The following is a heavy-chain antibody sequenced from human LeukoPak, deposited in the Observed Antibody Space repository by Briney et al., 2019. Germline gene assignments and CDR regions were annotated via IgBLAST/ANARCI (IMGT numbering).Heavy chain of an antibody. J-gene: IGHJ4*02. CDR2: TYYSGST. V-gene: IGHV4-59*01. CDR1: GGSISSYH. Sequence: SETLSLTCTVSGGSISSYHWSWIRQPPGKGLEWIGYTYYSGSTTYNPSLKSRVTISIDTSKNQLSLKLNSVTAADTAVYYCAGDERSSGYEYGARETLVTVSS. CDR3: AGDERSSGYEY. D-gene: IGHD6-13*01.